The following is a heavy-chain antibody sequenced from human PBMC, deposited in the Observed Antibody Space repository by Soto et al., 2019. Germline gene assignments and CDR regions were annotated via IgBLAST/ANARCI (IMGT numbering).Heavy chain of an antibody. Sequence: QVQLVQSGAEVKKPGSSVKVSCKASGGTFSSYAISWVRQAPGQGLEWMGGIIPIFGTANYAQKFQGRVTITADKSTSTAYMELSSLRSEDTAVYYCARDLGYCSGGSCQLRTACDGLGWFDPWGQGTLVTVSS. CDR2: IIPIFGTA. D-gene: IGHD2-15*01. CDR1: GGTFSSYA. J-gene: IGHJ5*02. V-gene: IGHV1-69*06. CDR3: ARDLGYCSGGSCQLRTACDGLGWFDP.